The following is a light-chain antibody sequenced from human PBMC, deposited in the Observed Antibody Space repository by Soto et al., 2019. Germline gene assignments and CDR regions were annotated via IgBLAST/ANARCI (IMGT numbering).Light chain of an antibody. J-gene: IGLJ1*01. Sequence: QSVLVQPPSASGSPGQSVTISCTGTRRDIGGFDFVSWYQQHPGKAPKLLISEVTKRPSGVPDRFSGSKSGNTASLTISGLQSDDEADYYCCSFAGGTNLVFXTGTKLTVL. CDR3: CSFAGGTNLV. CDR2: EVT. CDR1: RRDIGGFDF. V-gene: IGLV2-8*01.